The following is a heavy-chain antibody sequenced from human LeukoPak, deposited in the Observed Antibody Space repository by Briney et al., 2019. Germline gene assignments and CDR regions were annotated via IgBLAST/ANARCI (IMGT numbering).Heavy chain of an antibody. CDR3: ARDGNFWSGYTDY. CDR1: GGTFSSYT. J-gene: IGHJ4*02. V-gene: IGHV1-69*04. D-gene: IGHD3-3*01. CDR2: IIPILGIA. Sequence: SVKVSCKASGGTFSSYTISWVRQAPGQGLEWMGRIIPILGIANYAQKFQGRVTITADKSTSTAYTELSSLRSEDTAVYYCARDGNFWSGYTDYWGQGTLVTVSS.